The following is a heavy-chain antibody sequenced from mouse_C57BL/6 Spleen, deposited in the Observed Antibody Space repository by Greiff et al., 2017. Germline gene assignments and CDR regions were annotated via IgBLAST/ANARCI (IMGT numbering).Heavy chain of an antibody. Sequence: VQLQQPGAELVRPGTSVKLSCKASGYTFTSYWMHWVKQRPGQGLAWIGVIDPSDSYTNYNQKFKGKATLTVDTSSSTAYMQLSSLTSEDSAVYYCARGDGYSLYAMDYWGQGTSVTVSS. J-gene: IGHJ4*01. CDR1: GYTFTSYW. V-gene: IGHV1-59*01. D-gene: IGHD2-3*01. CDR3: ARGDGYSLYAMDY. CDR2: IDPSDSYT.